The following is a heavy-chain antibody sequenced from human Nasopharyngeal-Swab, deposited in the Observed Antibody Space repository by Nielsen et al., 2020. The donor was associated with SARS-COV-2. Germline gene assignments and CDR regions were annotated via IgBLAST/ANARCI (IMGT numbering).Heavy chain of an antibody. J-gene: IGHJ4*02. D-gene: IGHD5-12*01. CDR3: ARLKRRQYSGYELNY. Sequence: VCEKVSCKASGYTFTSYDINWVRQAAGQGLEWMGWMNQSSGNTGYAQKFQGRITMTRTTSLSTANLELSSLRSEDTAVYYCARLKRRQYSGYELNYWGQGTLVTVSS. CDR2: MNQSSGNT. CDR1: GYTFTSYD. V-gene: IGHV1-8*01.